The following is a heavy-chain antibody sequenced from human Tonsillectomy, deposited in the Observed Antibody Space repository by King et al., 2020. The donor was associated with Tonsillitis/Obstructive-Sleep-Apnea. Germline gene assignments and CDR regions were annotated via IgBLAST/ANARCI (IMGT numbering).Heavy chain of an antibody. CDR2: IIPIFGTA. Sequence: VQLVESGAEVKKPGSSVKVSCKASGVTFSSYAISWVRQAPGQGLEWMGGIIPIFGTANYAQQFQGRVTITADESTSTAYMELSSLRSEDTAVYYCARQHTPQLYSSSSSYYYYYMDVWGKGTTVTVSS. J-gene: IGHJ6*03. CDR3: ARQHTPQLYSSSSSYYYYYMDV. V-gene: IGHV1-69*01. CDR1: GVTFSSYA. D-gene: IGHD6-6*01.